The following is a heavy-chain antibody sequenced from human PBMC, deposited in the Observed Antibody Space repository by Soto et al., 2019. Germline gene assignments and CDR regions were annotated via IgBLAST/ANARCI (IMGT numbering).Heavy chain of an antibody. CDR3: ARASYYYDSSGYSS. CDR2: IYHSGST. D-gene: IGHD3-22*01. Sequence: SETLSLTCAVSGGSISSSNWWSWVRQPPGKGLEWIGEIYHSGSTNYNPSLKSRVTISVDKSKNQFSLKLSSVTAADTAVYYCARASYYYDSSGYSSWGQGTLVTVSS. J-gene: IGHJ4*02. CDR1: GGSISSSNW. V-gene: IGHV4-4*02.